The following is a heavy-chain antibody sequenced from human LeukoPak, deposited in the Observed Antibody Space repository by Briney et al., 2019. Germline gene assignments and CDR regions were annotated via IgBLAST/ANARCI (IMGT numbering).Heavy chain of an antibody. Sequence: GGSLRLSCAATGFTFSSYAMGWVRQAPGKGLEWVSTISGGGAGTYYTDSVKGRFTISRDNSKNTLYLQMNSLRAEDTAVYFCAKRGISEDRFFDYWGQGTLVTVSS. J-gene: IGHJ4*02. D-gene: IGHD2-15*01. CDR3: AKRGISEDRFFDY. CDR2: ISGGGAGT. CDR1: GFTFSSYA. V-gene: IGHV3-23*01.